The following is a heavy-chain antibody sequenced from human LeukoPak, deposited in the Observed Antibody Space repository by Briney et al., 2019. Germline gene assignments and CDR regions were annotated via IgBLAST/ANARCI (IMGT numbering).Heavy chain of an antibody. Sequence: PSETLSLTCTVSGGSISSSSYYWGWIRQPPGKGLEWIGSIYYSGSTYYNPSLKSRVTISVDTSKNQFSLKLSSVTAADAAVYHCARHLPRGGDAFDIWGQGTVVTVSS. CDR3: ARHLPRGGDAFDI. D-gene: IGHD5/OR15-5a*01. J-gene: IGHJ3*02. CDR1: GGSISSSSYY. CDR2: IYYSGST. V-gene: IGHV4-39*01.